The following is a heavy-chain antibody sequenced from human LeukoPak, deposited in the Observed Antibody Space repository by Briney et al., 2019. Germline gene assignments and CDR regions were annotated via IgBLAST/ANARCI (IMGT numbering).Heavy chain of an antibody. D-gene: IGHD2-21*02. Sequence: ASVKVSCKVSGYTLTELSMHWVRQAPGKGLEWMGGFDPEDGETIYAQKFQGRVTMTEDTSTDTAYMELSSLRPEDSAVYYCAKITALSPGAFDYWGQGTLVTVSS. CDR1: GYTLTELS. V-gene: IGHV1-24*01. J-gene: IGHJ4*02. CDR3: AKITALSPGAFDY. CDR2: FDPEDGET.